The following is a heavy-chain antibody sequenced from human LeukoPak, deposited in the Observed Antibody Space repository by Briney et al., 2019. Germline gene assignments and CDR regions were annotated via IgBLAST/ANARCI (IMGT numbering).Heavy chain of an antibody. CDR3: ARDRDYGDYVYYGMDV. J-gene: IGHJ6*02. Sequence: GGSLRLSCAASGFTFSSYGMHWVRQAPGKGLEWVAVISYDGSNKYYADSVKGRFTISRDNSKNTLYLQMNSLRAEDTAVYYCARDRDYGDYVYYGMDVWGQGTTVTVSS. CDR1: GFTFSSYG. CDR2: ISYDGSNK. V-gene: IGHV3-30*03. D-gene: IGHD4-17*01.